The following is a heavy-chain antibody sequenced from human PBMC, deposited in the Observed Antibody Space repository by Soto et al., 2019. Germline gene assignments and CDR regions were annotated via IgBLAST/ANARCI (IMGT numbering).Heavy chain of an antibody. CDR3: AREYSSSWYGWFHP. V-gene: IGHV1-18*04. Sequence: QVQLVQSGAEVKKPGASVKVSCKASGYTFNTYGISWVRQAPGQGLEWMGWISPFNGNTKYAQQFQGRVTMTTDTSTSTAYMERRSLRSDDTALEYWAREYSSSWYGWFHPWGQGTLVTVSS. CDR1: GYTFNTYG. J-gene: IGHJ5*02. CDR2: ISPFNGNT. D-gene: IGHD6-13*01.